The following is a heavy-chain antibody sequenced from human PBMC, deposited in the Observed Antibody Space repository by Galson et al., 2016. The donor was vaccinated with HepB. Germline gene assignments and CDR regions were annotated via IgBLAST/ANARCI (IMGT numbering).Heavy chain of an antibody. J-gene: IGHJ6*04. CDR1: GLTFSSYA. Sequence: SLRLSCAASGLTFSSYAMNWVRQAPGEGLEWASSISGSGGSTYYADSVKGRFTISRDNSKNRLYLQMNSLRAEDTAIYYCAKDVSYSDYGPYPYFYGLDVWGKGTTVTVSS. V-gene: IGHV3-23*01. CDR3: AKDVSYSDYGPYPYFYGLDV. CDR2: ISGSGGST. D-gene: IGHD4-17*01.